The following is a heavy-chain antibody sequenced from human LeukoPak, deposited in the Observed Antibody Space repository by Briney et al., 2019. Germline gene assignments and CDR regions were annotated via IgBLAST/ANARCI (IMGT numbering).Heavy chain of an antibody. Sequence: GGSLRLSCAASEFTFSSYWMHWVRQAPGKGLVWVSRINTDGSGTTYADSVKGRFTISRDNAKKTLYLQMNSLRAEDTAVYYCARVGYIAVAGTVRPPDYWGQGTLVTVSS. CDR1: EFTFSSYW. J-gene: IGHJ4*02. V-gene: IGHV3-74*01. CDR2: INTDGSGT. CDR3: ARVGYIAVAGTVRPPDY. D-gene: IGHD6-19*01.